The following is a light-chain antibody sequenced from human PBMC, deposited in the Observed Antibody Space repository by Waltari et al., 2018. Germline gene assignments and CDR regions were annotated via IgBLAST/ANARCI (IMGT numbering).Light chain of an antibody. Sequence: QSLLTQPPSASGTPGQRVTIPCSGSSSNPGSNPVYWYQHPPGTAPKVLIYKNSQRPSGVPDRFSGSKSGTSASLAMSGLRSEDEGDYYCAAWDNSLSAWVFGGGTKLTVL. J-gene: IGLJ3*02. CDR2: KNS. CDR3: AAWDNSLSAWV. CDR1: SSNPGSNP. V-gene: IGLV1-47*01.